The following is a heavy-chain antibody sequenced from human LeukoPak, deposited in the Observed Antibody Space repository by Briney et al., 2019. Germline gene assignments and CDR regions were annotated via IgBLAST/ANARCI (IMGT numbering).Heavy chain of an antibody. CDR3: ARRGQWSSSWYFDY. CDR2: INHSGST. Sequence: SETLSLTCAVYGGSFSGYYWSWIRQPPGKGLEWIGEINHSGSTNYNPSLKSRVTISVDTSKSQFSLKLSSVTAADTAVYYCARRGQWSSSWYFDYWGQGTLVTVSS. V-gene: IGHV4-34*01. CDR1: GGSFSGYY. J-gene: IGHJ4*02. D-gene: IGHD6-13*01.